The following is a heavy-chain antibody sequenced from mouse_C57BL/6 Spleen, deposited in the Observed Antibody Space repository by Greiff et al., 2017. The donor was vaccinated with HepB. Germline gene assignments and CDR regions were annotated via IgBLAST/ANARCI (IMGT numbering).Heavy chain of an antibody. D-gene: IGHD1-1*01. J-gene: IGHJ2*01. Sequence: EVQRVESGPGMVKPSQSLSLTCTVTGYSITSGYDWHWIRHFPGNKLEWMGYISYSGSTNYNPSLKSRISITHDTSKNHFFLKLNSVTTEDTATYYCARGYYGSSLLDYWGQGTTLTVSS. V-gene: IGHV3-1*01. CDR3: ARGYYGSSLLDY. CDR1: GYSITSGYD. CDR2: ISYSGST.